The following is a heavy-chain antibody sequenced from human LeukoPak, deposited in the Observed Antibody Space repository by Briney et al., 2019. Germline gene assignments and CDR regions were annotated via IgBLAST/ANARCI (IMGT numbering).Heavy chain of an antibody. CDR2: INHSGST. D-gene: IGHD3-10*01. CDR3: ARGWVWFGRSYAFDI. J-gene: IGHJ3*02. Sequence: RSGGSLRLSCAASGFTFSSYSMNWIRQPPGKGLEWIGEINHSGSTNYNPSLKSRVTISVDTSKNQFSLKLSSVTAADTAVYYCARGWVWFGRSYAFDIWGQGTMVTVSS. CDR1: GFTFSSYS. V-gene: IGHV4-34*01.